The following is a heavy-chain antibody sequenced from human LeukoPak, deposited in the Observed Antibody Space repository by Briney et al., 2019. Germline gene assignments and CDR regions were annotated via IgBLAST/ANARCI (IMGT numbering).Heavy chain of an antibody. CDR3: AKDGSTVTGSGDY. J-gene: IGHJ4*02. CDR1: GFTFRSYA. D-gene: IGHD6-19*01. Sequence: PGGSLRLSCAASGFTFRSYAMSWVRQAPGKGLEWVSVISNSGGSTYYAASVKGRFTISRDNSKNTLYLQMNSLRAEDMAVYYCAKDGSTVTGSGDYWGQGTLVTVSS. V-gene: IGHV3-23*01. CDR2: ISNSGGST.